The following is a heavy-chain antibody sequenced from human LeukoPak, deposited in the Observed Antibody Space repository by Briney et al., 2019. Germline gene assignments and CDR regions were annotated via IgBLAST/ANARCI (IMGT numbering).Heavy chain of an antibody. Sequence: SETLSLTCTVSGGFVSRESWTWIRQFPDKRLEWIGYISHSGATDYKPSLESRVTKSRDTPKNQFFLNLNAVTAADTAVYFCARIEAGIVAVPARQPRPPPPRYCDYWGQGILVTVSS. CDR3: ARIEAGIVAVPARQPRPPPPRYCDY. V-gene: IGHV4-59*02. CDR2: ISHSGAT. D-gene: IGHD2-2*01. J-gene: IGHJ4*02. CDR1: GGFVSRES.